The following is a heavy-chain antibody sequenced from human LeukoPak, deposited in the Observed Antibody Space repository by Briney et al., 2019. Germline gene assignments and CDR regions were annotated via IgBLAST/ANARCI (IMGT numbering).Heavy chain of an antibody. CDR2: ISSSSSYI. CDR1: GFTFSSYS. V-gene: IGHV3-21*01. D-gene: IGHD3-22*01. J-gene: IGHJ3*02. CDR3: ARDRVTYDSSGYYSKGDAFDI. Sequence: GGSLRLSCAASGFTFSSYSMNWVRQAPGKGLEWVSSISSSSSYIYYADSVRGRFTISRDNAKNSLYLQMNSLRAEDTAVYYCARDRVTYDSSGYYSKGDAFDIWGQGTMVTVSS.